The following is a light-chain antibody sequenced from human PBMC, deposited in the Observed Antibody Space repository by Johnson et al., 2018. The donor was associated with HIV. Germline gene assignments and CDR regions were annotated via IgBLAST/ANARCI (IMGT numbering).Light chain of an antibody. CDR2: DNN. CDR3: ATCDNSLRV. Sequence: QSVLTQPPSVSAAPGQKVTISCSGSSSNIGNNYVSWYQQLPGTAPKLLIYDNNKRPSGIPDRFSGSKSGTSATLGITGLQTGDEADYNCATCDNSLRVFGTVTKVTVL. CDR1: SSNIGNNY. V-gene: IGLV1-51*01. J-gene: IGLJ1*01.